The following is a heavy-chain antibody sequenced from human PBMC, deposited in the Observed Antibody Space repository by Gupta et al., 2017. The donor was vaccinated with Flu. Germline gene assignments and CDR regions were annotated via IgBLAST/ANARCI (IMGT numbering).Heavy chain of an antibody. CDR2: PFRDGAA. CDR1: GFWVSGHR. CDR3: AKEGKCGGVACDYFDF. Sequence: VQLVGSGGGSVQPVWSVRPSCAAYGFWVSGHRILWVRQSKRKGLEWVSAPFRDGAATYATSVAGRFTTSRDGVRGTMSLEMRSLSVEDSGVYFCAKEGKCGGVACDYFDFWGQGATVIVSA. J-gene: IGHJ4*02. D-gene: IGHD2-21*01. V-gene: IGHV3-74*03.